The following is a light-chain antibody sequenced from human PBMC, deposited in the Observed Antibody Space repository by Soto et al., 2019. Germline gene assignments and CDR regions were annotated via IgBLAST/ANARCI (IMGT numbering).Light chain of an antibody. Sequence: DIQMTQSPSTLSASVGDRVTITCRASQSISSWLAWYQQKPGKAPKLLIYDASNLESGVPSRFSGSGSGTDFTLTISCLQSEDFATYYCQQYYSYPTFGQGTRLEIK. V-gene: IGKV1-5*01. CDR2: DAS. CDR3: QQYYSYPT. J-gene: IGKJ5*01. CDR1: QSISSW.